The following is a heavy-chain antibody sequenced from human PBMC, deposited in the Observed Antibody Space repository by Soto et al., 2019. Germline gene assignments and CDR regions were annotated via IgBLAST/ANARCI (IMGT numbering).Heavy chain of an antibody. D-gene: IGHD4-17*01. CDR2: ISAYNGNT. J-gene: IGHJ3*02. V-gene: IGHV1-18*01. Sequence: ASVKVSCKASGYTFTSYGISWVRQAPGQELEWMGWISAYNGNTNYAQKLQGRVTMTTNTPTSTAYMELRSLRSDDTAVYYCARLDLYGDYADAFYIWGQGTMDTVSS. CDR3: ARLDLYGDYADAFYI. CDR1: GYTFTSYG.